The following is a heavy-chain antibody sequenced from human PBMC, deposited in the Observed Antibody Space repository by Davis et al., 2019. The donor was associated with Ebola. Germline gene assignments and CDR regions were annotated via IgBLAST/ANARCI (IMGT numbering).Heavy chain of an antibody. V-gene: IGHV4-34*01. Sequence: MPSETLSLTCAVYGGSFSGYYWSWIRQPPGKGLEWIGEINHSGRTNYNPSLKSRVTISVDTSKNQFSLKLSSVTAADTAVYYCARLRIAAAGRYYYYYGMDVWGQGTTVTVSS. D-gene: IGHD6-13*01. CDR2: INHSGRT. CDR1: GGSFSGYY. CDR3: ARLRIAAAGRYYYYYGMDV. J-gene: IGHJ6*02.